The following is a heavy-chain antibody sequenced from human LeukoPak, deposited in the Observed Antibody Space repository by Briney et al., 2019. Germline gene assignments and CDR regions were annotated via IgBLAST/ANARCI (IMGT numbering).Heavy chain of an antibody. CDR1: GGSISSYY. Sequence: SETLSLTCTVSGGSISSYYWSWIRQPPGKGLEWFGYIYDSGTTNYNPSLKSRVTISVDTSKSQFYLKLSSVTAADTAFYYCARGMTGYYNGAFDIWGQGTMVTVSS. CDR3: ARGMTGYYNGAFDI. V-gene: IGHV4-59*01. CDR2: IYDSGTT. D-gene: IGHD3-9*01. J-gene: IGHJ3*02.